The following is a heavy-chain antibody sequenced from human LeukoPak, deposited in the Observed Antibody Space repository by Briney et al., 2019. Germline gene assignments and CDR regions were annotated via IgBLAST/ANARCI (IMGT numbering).Heavy chain of an antibody. V-gene: IGHV1-8*01. Sequence: GASVKVSCKASGYTFTSYDINWVRQATGQGLEWMGWMNPNSGNTGYAQKFQGRVTMTRNTSISTAYMELSSLGSEDTAVYYCARGLSLRSSGYYNYWGQGTLVTVSS. CDR1: GYTFTSYD. CDR2: MNPNSGNT. CDR3: ARGLSLRSSGYYNY. D-gene: IGHD3-22*01. J-gene: IGHJ4*02.